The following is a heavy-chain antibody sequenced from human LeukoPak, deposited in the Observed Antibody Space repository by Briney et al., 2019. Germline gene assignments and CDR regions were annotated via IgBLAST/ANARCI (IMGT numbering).Heavy chain of an antibody. CDR3: AELGITMIGGV. J-gene: IGHJ6*04. D-gene: IGHD3-10*02. Sequence: GGSLRLSCVASGFTFSYYIMNWVRQAPGKGLEWVSYISSSGSTIYYADSVKGRFTISRDNAKNSLYLQMNSLRAEDTAVYYCAELGITMIGGVWGKGTTVTISS. V-gene: IGHV3-48*04. CDR2: ISSSGSTI. CDR1: GFTFSYYI.